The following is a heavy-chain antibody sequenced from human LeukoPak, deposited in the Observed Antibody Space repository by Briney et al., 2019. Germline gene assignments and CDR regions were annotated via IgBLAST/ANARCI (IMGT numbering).Heavy chain of an antibody. V-gene: IGHV1-46*01. CDR3: ATTYYDILTGYATNWFDP. J-gene: IGHJ5*02. Sequence: ASVKVSCKASGYTFTSYYMHWVRQAPGKGLEWMGIINPSGGSTSYAQKFQGRVTMTRDTSTSTVYMELSSLRSEDTAVYYCATTYYDILTGYATNWFDPWGQGTLVTVSS. CDR2: INPSGGST. D-gene: IGHD3-9*01. CDR1: GYTFTSYY.